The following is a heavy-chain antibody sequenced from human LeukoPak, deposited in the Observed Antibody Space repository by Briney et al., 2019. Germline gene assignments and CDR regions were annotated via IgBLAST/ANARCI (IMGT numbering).Heavy chain of an antibody. CDR1: GFTFSSYT. D-gene: IGHD3-3*01. V-gene: IGHV3-48*02. CDR3: ARAGVLRFLEWPNNWFDP. Sequence: GGSLRLSCAASGFTFSSYTMNWVRQAPGKGLEWISYTWSSRSSTYYADSVKGRFTISRDNAKNSLYLQMNSLRDEDTAVYYCARAGVLRFLEWPNNWFDPWGQGTLVTVSS. J-gene: IGHJ5*02. CDR2: TWSSRSST.